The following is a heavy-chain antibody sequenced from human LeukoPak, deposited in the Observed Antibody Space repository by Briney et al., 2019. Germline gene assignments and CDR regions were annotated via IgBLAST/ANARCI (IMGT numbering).Heavy chain of an antibody. CDR1: GGSISSYY. V-gene: IGHV4-59*08. Sequence: SETLSLTCTVSGGSISSYYWSWIRQPPGKGLEWIGYIYYSGSTNYNPSLKSRVTISVDTSKNQFSLKLNSVTAADTAVYYCAREDSSSWEHAFDIWGQGTMVTVSS. CDR3: AREDSSSWEHAFDI. CDR2: IYYSGST. J-gene: IGHJ3*02. D-gene: IGHD6-13*01.